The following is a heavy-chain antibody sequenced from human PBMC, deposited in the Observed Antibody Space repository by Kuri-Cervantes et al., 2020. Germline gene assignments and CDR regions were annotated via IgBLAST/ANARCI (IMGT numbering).Heavy chain of an antibody. V-gene: IGHV1-18*01. CDR1: GYTFTNYG. Sequence: ASVKVSCKASGYTFTNYGMSWVRQAPGQGLEWMGWISANNGNTNYAQKLQGRVTMTTDTSANTAYMELRGLRSDDTAVYYCAREVRDFDDPRGDYWGQGTLVTVSS. D-gene: IGHD4-23*01. CDR2: ISANNGNT. J-gene: IGHJ4*02. CDR3: AREVRDFDDPRGDY.